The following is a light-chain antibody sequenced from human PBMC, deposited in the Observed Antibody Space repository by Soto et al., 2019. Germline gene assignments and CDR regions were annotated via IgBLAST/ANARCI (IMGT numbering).Light chain of an antibody. CDR3: QHYNSYSEA. V-gene: IGKV1-5*03. Sequence: DIQMTQSPSTLSGSVGDRSTITCLASQTISSWLAWYQQKPGKAPKLLIYKASTLKSGVPSRFSGSGSGTEFTLTISSLQPDDFATYYCQHYNSYSEAFGQGTQVDIK. CDR2: KAS. CDR1: QTISSW. J-gene: IGKJ1*01.